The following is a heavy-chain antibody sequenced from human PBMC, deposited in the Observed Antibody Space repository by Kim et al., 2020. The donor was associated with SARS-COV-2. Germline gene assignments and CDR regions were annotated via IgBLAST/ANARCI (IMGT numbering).Heavy chain of an antibody. J-gene: IGHJ4*02. CDR2: ISWNSGSI. D-gene: IGHD3-22*01. CDR1: GFTFDDYA. V-gene: IGHV3-9*01. Sequence: GGSLRLSCAASGFTFDDYAMHWVRQAPGKGLEWVSGISWNSGSIGYADSVKGRFTISRDNAKNSLYLQMNSLRAEDTALYYCAKDRHSSGYYWGFDYWGQGTLVTVSS. CDR3: AKDRHSSGYYWGFDY.